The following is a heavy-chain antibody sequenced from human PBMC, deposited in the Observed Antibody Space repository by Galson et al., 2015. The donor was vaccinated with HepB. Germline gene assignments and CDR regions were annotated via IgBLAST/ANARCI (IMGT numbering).Heavy chain of an antibody. CDR3: ARDQIEEDTAMALRGTSYYGMDV. CDR2: IIPIFGTA. CDR1: GGTFSSYA. V-gene: IGHV1-69*01. J-gene: IGHJ6*02. D-gene: IGHD5-18*01. Sequence: SVKLSCKASGGTFSSYAISWVRQAPGQGLEWMGGIIPIFGTANYAQKFQGRVTITADESTSTAYMELSSLRSEDTAVYYCARDQIEEDTAMALRGTSYYGMDVWGQGTTVTVSS.